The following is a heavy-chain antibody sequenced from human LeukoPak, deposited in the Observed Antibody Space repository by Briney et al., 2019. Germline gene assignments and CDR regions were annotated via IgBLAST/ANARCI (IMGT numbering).Heavy chain of an antibody. CDR1: GGSLSSHY. D-gene: IGHD4-17*01. Sequence: SETLSLTCTFCGGSLSSHYWSWIRHPPGRGLEWIGDIYSSGTTNYNPSLKSRVNISVDTSKNQFSLKLNSVTAADTAVYYCARASFGDYSAEYFHHWGQGTLVTVST. CDR2: IYSSGTT. V-gene: IGHV4-59*11. J-gene: IGHJ1*01. CDR3: ARASFGDYSAEYFHH.